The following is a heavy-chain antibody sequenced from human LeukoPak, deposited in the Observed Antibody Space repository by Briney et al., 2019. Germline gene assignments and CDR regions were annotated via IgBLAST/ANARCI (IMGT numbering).Heavy chain of an antibody. CDR1: GFTFSDYY. CDR3: ARSTDPLGYGELYGDYYYFDY. J-gene: IGHJ4*02. V-gene: IGHV3-11*01. Sequence: NPGGSLRLSCAASGFTFSDYYMSWIRQAPGKGLEWVSYISSSGSTIYYADAVKGRFTISRDNAKNSLYLQMNSLRAEDTAVYYCARSTDPLGYGELYGDYYYFDYWGQGTLVTVSS. D-gene: IGHD4-17*01. CDR2: ISSSGSTI.